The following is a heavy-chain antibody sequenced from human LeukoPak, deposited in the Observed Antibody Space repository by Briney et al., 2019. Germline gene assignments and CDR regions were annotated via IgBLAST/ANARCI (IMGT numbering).Heavy chain of an antibody. CDR1: GYTFTSYY. J-gene: IGHJ6*02. D-gene: IGHD3-3*01. CDR3: ARDRRYYDFWSGYYYYYYGMDV. V-gene: IGHV1-46*01. Sequence: ASVKVSCKASGYTFTSYYMHWVRQAPGQGLEWMGIINPSGGSTGYAQKFQGRVTMTRDTSTSTVYMELCSLRPEDTAVYYCARDRRYYDFWSGYYYYYYGMDVWGQGTTVTVSS. CDR2: INPSGGST.